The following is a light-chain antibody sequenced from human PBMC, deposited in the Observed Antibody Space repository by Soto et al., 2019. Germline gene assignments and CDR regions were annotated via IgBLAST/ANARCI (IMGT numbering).Light chain of an antibody. Sequence: DIQMAQSPSTLSASVGDRFTITCRASHSINNCLAWYPKKTGKAPKLLIYDASSLESGVPSSFIGSAYGTELALTLSRLQPDDFATYYCQQYHEYWFGQGTKVDIK. CDR3: QQYHEYW. V-gene: IGKV1-5*01. CDR2: DAS. J-gene: IGKJ1*01. CDR1: HSINNC.